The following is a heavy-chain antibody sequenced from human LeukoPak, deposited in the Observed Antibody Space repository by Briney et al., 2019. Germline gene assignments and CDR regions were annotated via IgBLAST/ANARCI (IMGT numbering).Heavy chain of an antibody. Sequence: ASVKVSCKASGYTFGTHWMHWVRQAPGQGREWMGIINPSGDFRSYAQKFQGRVTVTRDMSTRTVYMELSDLEPEDTAVYYCARDDYGGPLGAFDIWGQGTMVTVSS. CDR2: INPSGDFR. CDR1: GYTFGTHW. D-gene: IGHD4-23*01. J-gene: IGHJ3*02. CDR3: ARDDYGGPLGAFDI. V-gene: IGHV1-46*01.